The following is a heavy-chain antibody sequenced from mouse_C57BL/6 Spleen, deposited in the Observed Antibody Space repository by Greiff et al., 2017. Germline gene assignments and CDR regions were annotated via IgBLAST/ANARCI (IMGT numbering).Heavy chain of an antibody. CDR3: TRRGVVDWYFDV. D-gene: IGHD1-1*01. CDR2: IDPETGGT. CDR1: GYTFTDYE. J-gene: IGHJ1*03. V-gene: IGHV1-15*01. Sequence: QVQLKESGAELVRPGASVTLSCKASGYTFTDYEMHWVKQTPVHGLEWIGAIDPETGGTAYKQKFKGKAILTADKSSSTAYMELRSLTSEDSAVYYCTRRGVVDWYFDVWGTGTTVTVSS.